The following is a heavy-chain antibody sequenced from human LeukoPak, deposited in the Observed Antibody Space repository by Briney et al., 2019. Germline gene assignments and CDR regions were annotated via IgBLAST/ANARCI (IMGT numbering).Heavy chain of an antibody. Sequence: GGSLRLSCAASGFTSSKSPMTWVRQALGKGLEWVSTISDSGGDTYHADSVKGRFSISRDNSMNRLYLQMNSLRAEDTAVYYCATGAYFADWGQGTLVTVSS. V-gene: IGHV3-23*01. CDR2: ISDSGGDT. J-gene: IGHJ4*02. CDR1: GFTSSKSP. D-gene: IGHD2-21*01. CDR3: ATGAYFAD.